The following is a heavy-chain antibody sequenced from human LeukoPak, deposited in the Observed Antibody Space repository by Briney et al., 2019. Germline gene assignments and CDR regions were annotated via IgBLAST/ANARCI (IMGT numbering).Heavy chain of an antibody. V-gene: IGHV4-59*08. D-gene: IGHD3-10*01. CDR3: ARQHHYGSGSGDDAFDL. Sequence: SETLSLTCTVSGGSISSYYWSWIRQPPGKGLEWIGYIYDSGSTNYNLSLKSRGTISLSTSKNQFSRKLIYVTAADTAVYYCARQHHYGSGSGDDAFDLWGQGTMHTVPS. CDR2: IYDSGST. J-gene: IGHJ3*01. CDR1: GGSISSYY.